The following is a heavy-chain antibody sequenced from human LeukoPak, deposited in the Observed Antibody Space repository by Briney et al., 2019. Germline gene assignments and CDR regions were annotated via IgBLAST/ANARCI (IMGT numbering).Heavy chain of an antibody. Sequence: PSETLSLTCTVSGGSISSSDYFWSWIRQFPRKGLEWIGHIYYSGTTDYDPSLKSRLTISVDTAKNQFSLRLTSVTAADTAVYYCARRIAAAKDAFDIWGQGTMVTVSS. CDR2: IYYSGTT. CDR3: ARRIAAAKDAFDI. D-gene: IGHD6-13*01. V-gene: IGHV4-30-4*01. CDR1: GGSISSSDYF. J-gene: IGHJ3*02.